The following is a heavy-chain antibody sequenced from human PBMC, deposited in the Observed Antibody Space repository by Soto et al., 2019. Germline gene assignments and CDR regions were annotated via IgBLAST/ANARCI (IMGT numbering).Heavy chain of an antibody. D-gene: IGHD4-4*01. CDR1: GFTFSSYA. Sequence: PGGSLRLSCAASGFTFSSYAMSWVRQAPGKGLEWVSAISGSGGSTYYADSVKGRFTISRDNSKNTLYLQMNSLRAEDTAVYYYAKRPGWGYSNYVWFDPCGQGTLVTVSS. CDR2: ISGSGGST. CDR3: AKRPGWGYSNYVWFDP. J-gene: IGHJ5*02. V-gene: IGHV3-23*01.